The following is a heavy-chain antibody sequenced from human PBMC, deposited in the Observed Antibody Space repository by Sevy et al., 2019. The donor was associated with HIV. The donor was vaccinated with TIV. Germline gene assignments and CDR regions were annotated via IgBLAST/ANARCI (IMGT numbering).Heavy chain of an antibody. V-gene: IGHV4-61*01. CDR2: VYYGGST. CDR3: ARGRGTTVTTTLNYYYAMDV. CDR1: GGSVRSDNYY. Sequence: SETLSLTCTVSGGSVRSDNYYWSWIRQPPGKGLEWIGYVYYGGSTNYSPSLKSRVTISIDTSKNQFSLKLCSVTAADTAVYYGARGRGTTVTTTLNYYYAMDVWGQGTTVTVSS. D-gene: IGHD4-4*01. J-gene: IGHJ6*02.